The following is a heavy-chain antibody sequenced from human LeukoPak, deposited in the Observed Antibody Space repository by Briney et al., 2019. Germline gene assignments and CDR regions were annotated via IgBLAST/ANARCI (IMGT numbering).Heavy chain of an antibody. CDR2: VYPSGST. V-gene: IGHV4-4*09. CDR1: GGSIISYY. D-gene: IGHD1-1*01. CDR3: ARGLYNSLYYYYMDV. Sequence: SETLSLTCTVSGGSIISYYWTWIRQPPGKGLEWIGYVYPSGSTKYNPSLQSRVTISEDTSKNQFSLNLSSVTAADTAVYFCARGLYNSLYYYYMDVWGKGTTVTVSS. J-gene: IGHJ6*03.